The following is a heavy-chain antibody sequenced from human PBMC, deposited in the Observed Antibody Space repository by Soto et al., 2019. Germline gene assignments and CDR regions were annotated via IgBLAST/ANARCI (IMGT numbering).Heavy chain of an antibody. D-gene: IGHD3-22*01. J-gene: IGHJ6*02. V-gene: IGHV1-69*12. CDR3: ARDWGNYSDRGGNYGMDV. Sequence: QVQLVQSGAEVKKPGSSVKVSCKASGGTFSSYAISWVRQAPGQGLEWMGGIIPIFGTANYAQKFQGRVTITADESTSTDXMELSSLRSEDTAVYYCARDWGNYSDRGGNYGMDVWGQGTTVTVSS. CDR1: GGTFSSYA. CDR2: IIPIFGTA.